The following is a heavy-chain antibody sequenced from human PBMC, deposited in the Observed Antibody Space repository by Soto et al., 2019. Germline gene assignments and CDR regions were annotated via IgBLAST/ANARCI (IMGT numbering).Heavy chain of an antibody. Sequence: QVQLVESGGGVVQPGRSLRLSCAASGFTFSNYGMHWVRQAPGKGLEWVAVISYDGSNKYYADSVKGRFTISRDNSKNTLYLQMNSLRAEDTAVYYCAKVGVGTTVSYSYGMDVWGQGTTVTVSS. V-gene: IGHV3-30*18. D-gene: IGHD1-26*01. CDR3: AKVGVGTTVSYSYGMDV. CDR2: ISYDGSNK. CDR1: GFTFSNYG. J-gene: IGHJ6*02.